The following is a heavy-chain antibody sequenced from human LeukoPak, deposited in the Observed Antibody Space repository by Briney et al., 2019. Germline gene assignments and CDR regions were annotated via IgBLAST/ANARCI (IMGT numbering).Heavy chain of an antibody. CDR3: VRHRRGWYRLFDY. CDR1: GFTFSDYY. V-gene: IGHV3-11*01. CDR2: ISSSGSTI. D-gene: IGHD6-19*01. Sequence: TGGSLRLSCAASGFTFSDYYMSWIRQAPGKGLEWVSYISSSGSTIYYADSVKGRFPISRENAKNSLYLQINSLRAEETAVDCGVRHRRGWYRLFDYWGQGTLVTVSS. J-gene: IGHJ4*02.